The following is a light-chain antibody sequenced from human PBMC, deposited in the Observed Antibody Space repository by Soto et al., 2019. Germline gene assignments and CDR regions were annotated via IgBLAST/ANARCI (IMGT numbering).Light chain of an antibody. CDR2: DVN. Sequence: QSALTPPASVSGSPGQSITISCTGTRSDIGAYNFVSGYQQHQGEVPKLMLYDVNVRPSGVSNRFSGSKAGTTDSLTISGLQAEDEADYYCTSWTTSTTMIFGGGTKLTVL. J-gene: IGLJ2*01. CDR1: RSDIGAYNF. CDR3: TSWTTSTTMI. V-gene: IGLV2-14*03.